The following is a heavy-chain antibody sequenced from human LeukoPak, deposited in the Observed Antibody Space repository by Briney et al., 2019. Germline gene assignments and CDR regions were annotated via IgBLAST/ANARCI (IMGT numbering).Heavy chain of an antibody. Sequence: PGRSLRLSCAASGFTFSSYGMHWVRQAPGKGLEWVAVIWYDGSNKYYADSVKGRFTIFRDNSKNTLYLQMNSLRAEDTAVYYCARDLGDDDYWGQGTLVTVSS. CDR3: ARDLGDDDY. D-gene: IGHD2-21*01. CDR2: IWYDGSNK. V-gene: IGHV3-33*01. CDR1: GFTFSSYG. J-gene: IGHJ4*02.